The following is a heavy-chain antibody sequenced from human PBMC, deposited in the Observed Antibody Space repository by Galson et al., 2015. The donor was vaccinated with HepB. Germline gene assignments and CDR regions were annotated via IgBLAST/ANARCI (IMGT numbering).Heavy chain of an antibody. Sequence: SLRLSCAAPGFTFSNYAMSWVRQAPGKGLEWVSGISGSGDGTYYADSVKGRFTISRDNSKNTLYLQMNSLRAEDTAVYYCAKDRPLYNWNSFDAFDIWGQGTMVTVSS. CDR3: AKDRPLYNWNSFDAFDI. CDR1: GFTFSNYA. D-gene: IGHD1-7*01. J-gene: IGHJ3*02. V-gene: IGHV3-23*01. CDR2: ISGSGDGT.